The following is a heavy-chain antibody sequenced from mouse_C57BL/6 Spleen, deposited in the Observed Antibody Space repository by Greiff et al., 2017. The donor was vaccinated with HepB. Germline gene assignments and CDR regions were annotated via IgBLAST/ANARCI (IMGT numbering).Heavy chain of an antibody. D-gene: IGHD1-1*01. V-gene: IGHV7-3*01. CDR1: GFTFTDYY. CDR2: IRNKANGYTT. CDR3: ARFPLYYGSSYWYFDV. J-gene: IGHJ1*03. Sequence: EVKLMESGGGLVQPGGSLSLSCAASGFTFTDYYMSWVRQPPGKALEWLGFIRNKANGYTTEYSASVKGRFTISRDNSQSILYLQMNALRAEDSATYYCARFPLYYGSSYWYFDVWGTGTTVTVSS.